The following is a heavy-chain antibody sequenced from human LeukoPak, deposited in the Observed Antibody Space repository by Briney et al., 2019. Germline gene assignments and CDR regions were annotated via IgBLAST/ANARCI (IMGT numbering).Heavy chain of an antibody. CDR1: GYTFTRYA. CDR2: ISTYNGDT. D-gene: IGHD4-17*01. Sequence: ASVKVSCKASGYTFTRYAISWVRQAPGQGLEWMGWISTYNGDTNYAQNLQGRVTMTRDTSTSTVYMELSSLRSEDTAVYYCARGDTVTTSFLDYWGQGTLVTVSS. CDR3: ARGDTVTTSFLDY. V-gene: IGHV1-18*04. J-gene: IGHJ4*02.